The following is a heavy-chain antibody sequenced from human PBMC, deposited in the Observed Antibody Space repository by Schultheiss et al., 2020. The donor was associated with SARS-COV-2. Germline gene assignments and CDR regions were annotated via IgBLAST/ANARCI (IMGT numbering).Heavy chain of an antibody. V-gene: IGHV4-39*07. J-gene: IGHJ6*02. CDR3: ARINYYGSGSDYYYGMDV. CDR1: GASITSDDHH. Sequence: SETLSLTCSVSGASITSDDHHWGWVRQTPGEGLEWIGEINHSGSTNYNPSLKSRVTISVDTSKNQFSLKLSSVTAADTAVYYCARINYYGSGSDYYYGMDVWGQGTTVTVSS. D-gene: IGHD3-10*01. CDR2: INHSGST.